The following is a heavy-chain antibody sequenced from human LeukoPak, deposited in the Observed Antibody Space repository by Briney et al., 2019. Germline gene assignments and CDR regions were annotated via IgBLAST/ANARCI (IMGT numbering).Heavy chain of an antibody. J-gene: IGHJ4*02. CDR3: ARGVYDSSGYYPFDY. D-gene: IGHD3-22*01. CDR1: GYTFTSYA. Sequence: ASVKVSCKASGYTFTSYAMHWVRQAPGQRLEWMGWINAGNGNTKYSQKFQGRVTITRDTSASTAYMELRSLRSDDTAVYYCARGVYDSSGYYPFDYWGQGTLATVSS. CDR2: INAGNGNT. V-gene: IGHV1-3*01.